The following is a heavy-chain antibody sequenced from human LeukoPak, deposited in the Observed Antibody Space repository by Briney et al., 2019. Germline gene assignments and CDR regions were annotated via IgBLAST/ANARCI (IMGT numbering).Heavy chain of an antibody. D-gene: IGHD5-18*01. CDR3: ARDGYSYGWYYYYYYMDV. J-gene: IGHJ6*03. V-gene: IGHV1-18*01. CDR2: ISGYNGNT. Sequence: GASVKVSCKTSGYTFIDFGVSWVRQVPGQGLEWMGWISGYNGNTNYAQKLQGRVTMTTDTSTSTAYMELRSLRSDDTAVYYCARDGYSYGWYYYYYYMDVWGKGTTVTVSS. CDR1: GYTFIDFG.